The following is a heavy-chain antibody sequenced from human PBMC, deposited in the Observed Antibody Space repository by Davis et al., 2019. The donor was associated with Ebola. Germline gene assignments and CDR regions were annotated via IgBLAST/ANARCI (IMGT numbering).Heavy chain of an antibody. CDR2: ISGSGGST. J-gene: IGHJ4*02. CDR1: GFTFSSYA. CDR3: AKEMWAALGSGWYGIDY. Sequence: PGGSLRLSCAASGFTFSSYAMSWVRQAPGKGLEWVSAISGSGGSTYYADSVKGRLTISRDNSKNTLYLQMNSLRAEDTAVYYCAKEMWAALGSGWYGIDYWGQGTLVTVSS. V-gene: IGHV3-23*01. D-gene: IGHD6-19*01.